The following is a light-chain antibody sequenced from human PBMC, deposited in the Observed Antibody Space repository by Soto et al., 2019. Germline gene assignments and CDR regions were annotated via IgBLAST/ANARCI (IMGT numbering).Light chain of an antibody. CDR2: GAS. Sequence: EIVLTQSPGTLSLSPGERATLSCRASQSVSSSYLAWYQQKPGQAPRLLIYGASSRATGIPDRFSGSGSGTDFTLTISRLEPEDFAAYYCQLFGSSPLYSFGQGTKLEIK. V-gene: IGKV3-20*01. CDR3: QLFGSSPLYS. CDR1: QSVSSSY. J-gene: IGKJ2*03.